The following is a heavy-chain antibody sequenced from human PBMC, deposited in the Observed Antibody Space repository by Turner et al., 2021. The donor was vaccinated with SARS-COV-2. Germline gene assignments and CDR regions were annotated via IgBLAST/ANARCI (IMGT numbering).Heavy chain of an antibody. J-gene: IGHJ4*02. D-gene: IGHD2-2*01. CDR1: GYGFSDYY. CDR2: INPSADAT. Sequence: QVQLVQSGAEVKKPGASVKVSCKASGYGFSDYYLHWVRQAPGQGLEWMGIINPSADATTYAQRLQGRLTVTKDTSARTVYMELSSLRSEDTAVYYCAREGSSGEPHCSSTSCYPYWGQGTLVTVSS. CDR3: AREGSSGEPHCSSTSCYPY. V-gene: IGHV1-46*04.